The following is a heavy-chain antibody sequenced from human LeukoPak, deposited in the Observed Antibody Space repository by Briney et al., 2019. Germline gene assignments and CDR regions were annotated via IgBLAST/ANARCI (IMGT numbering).Heavy chain of an antibody. D-gene: IGHD1-26*01. CDR1: GFTFSSYD. J-gene: IGHJ4*02. Sequence: GGSLRLSCAASGFTFSSYDMHWVRQAPGKGLEWVAVIWSDGSNKYYADSVKGRFTISRDNSKNTLYLQMNSLRVEDTAVYYCARDTVGATTVYFDCWGQGTLVTVSS. V-gene: IGHV3-33*01. CDR3: ARDTVGATTVYFDC. CDR2: IWSDGSNK.